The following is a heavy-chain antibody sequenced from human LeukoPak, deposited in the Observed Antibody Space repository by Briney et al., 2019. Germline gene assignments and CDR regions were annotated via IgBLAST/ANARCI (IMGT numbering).Heavy chain of an antibody. CDR1: GFTFSSYG. V-gene: IGHV3-30*18. CDR3: AKEFRHKFEY. CDR2: ISYDGRNK. J-gene: IGHJ4*02. Sequence: GRSLRLSCAASGFTFSSYGMHWVRQAPGKGLEWVAIISYDGRNKYYADSVEGRFTIYRDNPKNTLYLRMNGPRPEDTAVYYCAKEFRHKFEYWGQGTLVTVSS.